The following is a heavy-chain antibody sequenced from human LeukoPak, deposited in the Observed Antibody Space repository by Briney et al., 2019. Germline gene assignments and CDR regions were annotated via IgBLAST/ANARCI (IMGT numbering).Heavy chain of an antibody. J-gene: IGHJ5*02. CDR1: GYTFTSYY. CDR2: INPSGGRT. CDR3: ARVNEDCPSGSCYFAFEP. Sequence: ASVNVSCKASGYTFTSYYIHWVRQAPGQGLEWMGIINPSGGRTSYAQKFQGRVTMTRDTSTSTVYMELSSLRSEDTAVYYRARVNEDCPSGSCYFAFEPWGQGTLVTVSS. V-gene: IGHV1-46*01. D-gene: IGHD2-15*01.